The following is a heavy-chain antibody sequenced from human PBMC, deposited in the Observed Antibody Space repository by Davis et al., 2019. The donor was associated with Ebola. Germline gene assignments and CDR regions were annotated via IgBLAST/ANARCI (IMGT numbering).Heavy chain of an antibody. J-gene: IGHJ4*02. CDR1: GFTFSSYS. V-gene: IGHV3-21*01. CDR3: ARERAVAYFDY. D-gene: IGHD6-19*01. CDR2: ISSSSSYI. Sequence: GESLKISCVASGFTFSSYSMNWVRQAPGKGLEWVSSISSSSSYIYYADSVKGRFTISRDNAKNSLYLQMNSLRAEDTAVYYCARERAVAYFDYWGQGTLVTVSS.